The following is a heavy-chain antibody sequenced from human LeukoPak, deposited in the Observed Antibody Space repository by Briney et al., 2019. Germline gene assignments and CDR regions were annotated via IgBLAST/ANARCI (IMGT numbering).Heavy chain of an antibody. CDR1: GFTFSSYA. J-gene: IGHJ4*02. D-gene: IGHD2-2*02. Sequence: GGSLRLSCAASGFTFSSYAMSWVRQAPGKGLEWVSAISGSGGSTYYADSVKGRFTISRDNSKNTLYLQMNSLRAEDTAVYYCAKANDLDIVVVPAAITGVSDYWGQGTLVTVSS. V-gene: IGHV3-23*01. CDR2: ISGSGGST. CDR3: AKANDLDIVVVPAAITGVSDY.